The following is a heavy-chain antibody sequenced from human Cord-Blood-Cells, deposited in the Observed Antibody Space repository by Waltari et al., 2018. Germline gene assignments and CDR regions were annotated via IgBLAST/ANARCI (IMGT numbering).Heavy chain of an antibody. V-gene: IGHV1-69*01. CDR3: ARNPTYYYDSSGYFFDY. CDR1: GGTFSSYA. Sequence: QVQLVQSGAEVKKPGSSVKVSCKASGGTFSSYAISLVRQAPGQGLEWMGGIIPIFGTANYAQKFQGRVTITADESTSTAYMELSSLRSEDTAVYYCARNPTYYYDSSGYFFDYWGQGTLVTVSS. D-gene: IGHD3-22*01. CDR2: IIPIFGTA. J-gene: IGHJ4*02.